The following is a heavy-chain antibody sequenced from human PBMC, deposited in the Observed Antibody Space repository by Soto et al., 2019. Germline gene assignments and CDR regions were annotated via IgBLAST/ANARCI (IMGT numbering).Heavy chain of an antibody. D-gene: IGHD5-12*01. CDR1: GFIFSNYG. Sequence: QVQLVESGGGVVQPGTSLTLSCSASGFIFSNYGMHWVRQAPGKGLEWVSIISYDGSRKHYIDSVKGRFTISRDNSKNTLDLQMNRLRAEDTAVYYCAKDIHPGRDNYHYGADYWGQGTLVAVSS. J-gene: IGHJ4*02. CDR3: AKDIHPGRDNYHYGADY. CDR2: ISYDGSRK. V-gene: IGHV3-30*18.